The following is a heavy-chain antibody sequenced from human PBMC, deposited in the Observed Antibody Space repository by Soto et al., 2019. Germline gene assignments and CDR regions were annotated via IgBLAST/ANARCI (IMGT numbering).Heavy chain of an antibody. Sequence: QVQLVESGGGVVQPGRSLRLSCAASGFTFSSYAMHWVRQAPGKGLEWVAVISYDGSNKYYADSVKGRFTISRDNSKNTLYLQMNSLRAEDTAVYYCARADYGDYGGSFDYWGQGTLVTVSS. D-gene: IGHD4-17*01. V-gene: IGHV3-30-3*01. CDR3: ARADYGDYGGSFDY. J-gene: IGHJ4*02. CDR2: ISYDGSNK. CDR1: GFTFSSYA.